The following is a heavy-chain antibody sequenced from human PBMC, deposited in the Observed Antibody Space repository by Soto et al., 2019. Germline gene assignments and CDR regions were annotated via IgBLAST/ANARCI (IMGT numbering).Heavy chain of an antibody. CDR2: IKTSGDSI. Sequence: RILSCAASVFAFSSCVMSWVRQAPGKGLEWVSTIKTSGDSIFYADPVKGRFTASRDASRNTLYLQMDSLRAEDTDTYYCTKDVTGDIGADYWGPGTPIAVS. D-gene: IGHD3-10*01. CDR1: VFAFSSCV. CDR3: TKDVTGDIGADY. J-gene: IGHJ4*02. V-gene: IGHV3-23*01.